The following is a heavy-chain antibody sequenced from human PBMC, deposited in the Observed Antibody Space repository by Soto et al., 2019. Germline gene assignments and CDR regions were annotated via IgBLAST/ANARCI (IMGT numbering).Heavy chain of an antibody. CDR2: IYPGDSDT. CDR1: GYSFSSYW. CDR3: ANRLDDAFDI. J-gene: IGHJ3*02. Sequence: PGESLKISGKGSGYSFSSYWIGWVRQMPGKGLEWMGIIYPGDSDTRYSPSFQGQVTISADKSISTAYPQWSSLKASDTAMYYCANRLDDAFDIWGQGTMVTVSS. V-gene: IGHV5-51*01.